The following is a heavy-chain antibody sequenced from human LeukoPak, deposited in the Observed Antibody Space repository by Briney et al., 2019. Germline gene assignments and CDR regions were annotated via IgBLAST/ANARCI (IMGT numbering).Heavy chain of an antibody. V-gene: IGHV4-4*09. CDR1: GGSISSYY. J-gene: IGHJ3*02. D-gene: IGHD7-27*01. Sequence: PSETLSLTCTVSGGSISSYYWSWIRQPPGKGLEWIGYIYTSGSTNYNPSLKSRVTISVDTSKNQFSLKLSSVTAADTAVYYCARHPSNWGLAFDIWGQGTMVTVSS. CDR2: IYTSGST. CDR3: ARHPSNWGLAFDI.